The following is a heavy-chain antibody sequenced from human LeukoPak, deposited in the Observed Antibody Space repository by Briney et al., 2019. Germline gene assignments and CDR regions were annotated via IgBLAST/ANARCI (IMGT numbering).Heavy chain of an antibody. CDR2: IYYSGST. CDR3: ASSPGYSSGWSQGYFDY. Sequence: SETLSLTCTVSGGSISSYYWSWIRQPPGKGLEWIGYIYYSGSTNYNPSLKSRVTISVDTSKNQFSLKLSSVTAADTAVYYCASSPGYSSGWSQGYFDYWGQGTLVTVSS. CDR1: GGSISSYY. D-gene: IGHD6-19*01. V-gene: IGHV4-59*08. J-gene: IGHJ4*02.